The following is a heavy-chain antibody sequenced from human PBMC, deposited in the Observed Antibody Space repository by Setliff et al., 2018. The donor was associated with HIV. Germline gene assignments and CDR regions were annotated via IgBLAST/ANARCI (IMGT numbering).Heavy chain of an antibody. V-gene: IGHV4-34*01. Sequence: PSETLSLTCAVSGGSFSGYYWSWIRQPPGNGLEWIGEINQSGGINYNPSLKSRVTISIDTFKNQFSMKLYSVTAADTAVYYCAREPRVRGTLDFWGQGTLVTVSS. D-gene: IGHD2-15*01. CDR3: AREPRVRGTLDF. CDR2: INQSGGI. J-gene: IGHJ4*02. CDR1: GGSFSGYY.